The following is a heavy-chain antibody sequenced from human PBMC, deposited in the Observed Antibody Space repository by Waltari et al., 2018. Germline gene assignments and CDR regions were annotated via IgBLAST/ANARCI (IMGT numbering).Heavy chain of an antibody. D-gene: IGHD4-17*01. CDR2: IIPILGIA. J-gene: IGHJ5*02. V-gene: IGHV1-69*10. CDR1: GGTFSSYA. Sequence: QVQLVQSGAEVKKPGFSVKVSCKDSGGTFSSYAISWVRQAPGQGLEWMGGIIPILGIANYAQKFQCRVTITADKSTSTAYMELSSLRSEDTAVYYCAREQVTTLVGWFDPWGQGTLVTVSS. CDR3: AREQVTTLVGWFDP.